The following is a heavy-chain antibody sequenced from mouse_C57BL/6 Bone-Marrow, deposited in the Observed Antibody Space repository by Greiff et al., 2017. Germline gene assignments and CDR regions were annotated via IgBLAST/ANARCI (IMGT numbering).Heavy chain of an antibody. D-gene: IGHD2-1*01. J-gene: IGHJ4*01. CDR3: TTYGNFYYAMDY. Sequence: EVKLMESGAELVRPGASVKLSCTASGFNIKDDYMHWVKQRPEQGLEWIGWIDPENGDTEYASKFQATATITADTSSNTPYLQLSSLTSEDTAVYYCTTYGNFYYAMDYWGQGTSVTVSS. CDR2: IDPENGDT. V-gene: IGHV14-4*01. CDR1: GFNIKDDY.